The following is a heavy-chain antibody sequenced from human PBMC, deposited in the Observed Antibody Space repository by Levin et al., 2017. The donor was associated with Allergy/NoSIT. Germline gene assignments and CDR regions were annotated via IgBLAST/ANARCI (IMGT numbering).Heavy chain of an antibody. CDR3: AKVGEETYYDFWSGYDY. CDR2: ISYDGSNK. CDR1: GFTFSSYA. Sequence: LSLTCAASGFTFSSYAMHWVRQAPGKGLEWVAVISYDGSNKYYADSVKGRFTISRDNSKNTLYLQMNSLRAEDTAVYYCAKVGEETYYDFWSGYDYWGQGTLVTVSS. D-gene: IGHD3-3*01. V-gene: IGHV3-30-3*01. J-gene: IGHJ4*02.